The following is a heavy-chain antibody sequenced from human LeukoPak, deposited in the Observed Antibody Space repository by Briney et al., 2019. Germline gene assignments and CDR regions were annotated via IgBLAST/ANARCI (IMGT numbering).Heavy chain of an antibody. D-gene: IGHD6-19*01. Sequence: GRSLRLSCAASGFTFSNYGMHWVRQAPGKGLEWVAVVWYDGSNENYADSVRGRFTISRDNSKNTLYLQMNSLRAEDTAVYYCARDHTIAVPGPFDCWGQGALVTVSS. V-gene: IGHV3-33*01. CDR3: ARDHTIAVPGPFDC. CDR1: GFTFSNYG. J-gene: IGHJ4*02. CDR2: VWYDGSNE.